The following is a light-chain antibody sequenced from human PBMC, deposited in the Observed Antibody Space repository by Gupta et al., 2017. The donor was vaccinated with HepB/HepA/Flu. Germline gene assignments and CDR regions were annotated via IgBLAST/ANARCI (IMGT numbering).Light chain of an antibody. CDR1: SSDVGGYNS. J-gene: IGLJ1*01. V-gene: IGLV2-8*01. CDR3: SSYAGSNNPPV. CDR2: EVS. Sequence: QSALTQPPSASGSPGQSVTISCTGTSSDVGGYNSVSWYQQHPGKAPKLMIYEVSKRPSGFPDRFSGSKSGNTASLTVSGLQAEDEADYYCSSYAGSNNPPVFGTGTKVTVL.